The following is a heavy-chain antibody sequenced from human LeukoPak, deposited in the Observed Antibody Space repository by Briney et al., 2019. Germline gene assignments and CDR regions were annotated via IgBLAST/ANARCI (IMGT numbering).Heavy chain of an antibody. CDR3: ARDVLDFWSGYSLDY. V-gene: IGHV1-2*02. D-gene: IGHD3-3*01. CDR1: GYTFTGYY. J-gene: IGHJ4*02. Sequence: ASVKVSCKASGYTFTGYYMHWVRQAPGQGLEWMGWINPNSGGTNYVQKFQGRVTMTRDTSISTAYMELSRLRSEDTAVYYCARDVLDFWSGYSLDYWGQGTLVTVSS. CDR2: INPNSGGT.